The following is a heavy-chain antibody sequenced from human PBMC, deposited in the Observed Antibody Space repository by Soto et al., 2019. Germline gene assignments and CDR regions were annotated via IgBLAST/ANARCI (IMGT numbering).Heavy chain of an antibody. Sequence: GGSLRLSCAASGFTFITYWMSWVRQAPGKGLEWVANIKEDGSEKYYVDSVEGRFTISRDNAKNSLYLQMTSLRAEDTALYYCARGWGYFDSSGFPYLYAMDVWGQGTTVTVSS. CDR1: GFTFITYW. J-gene: IGHJ6*02. D-gene: IGHD3-22*01. CDR3: ARGWGYFDSSGFPYLYAMDV. V-gene: IGHV3-7*01. CDR2: IKEDGSEK.